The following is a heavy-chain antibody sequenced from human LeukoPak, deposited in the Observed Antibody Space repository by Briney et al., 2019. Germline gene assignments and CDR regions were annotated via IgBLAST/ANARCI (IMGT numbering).Heavy chain of an antibody. J-gene: IGHJ4*02. D-gene: IGHD2-8*01. CDR2: IYYSGST. CDR1: GGSISTYY. V-gene: IGHV4-59*01. Sequence: SETLSLTCTVSGGSISTYYWSWIRQPPGKGLEWIGSIYYSGSTNYNPSLRSRVTISVDTSKKQFSLKLTSVTAADTAVYYCARVSGYCTNGVCYGDYWGQGTLVTVSS. CDR3: ARVSGYCTNGVCYGDY.